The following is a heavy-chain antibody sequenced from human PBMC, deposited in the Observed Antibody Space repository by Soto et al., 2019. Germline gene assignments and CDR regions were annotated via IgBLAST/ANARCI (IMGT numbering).Heavy chain of an antibody. CDR3: ARGIAARLPLAY. CDR1: GYTFTSYG. CDR2: ISAYNGNT. J-gene: IGHJ4*02. D-gene: IGHD6-6*01. V-gene: IGHV1-18*01. Sequence: QVQLVQSGAEVKKPGASVKVSCKASGYTFTSYGISWVRQSPGQGREWMGWISAYNGNTNYAQKLQGRFTMTTETSTRTAYLELRSMRSDDTAVYYCARGIAARLPLAYWGQGTLVTVSS.